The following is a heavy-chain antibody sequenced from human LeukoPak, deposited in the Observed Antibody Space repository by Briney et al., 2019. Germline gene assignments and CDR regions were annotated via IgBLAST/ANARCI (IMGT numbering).Heavy chain of an antibody. V-gene: IGHV3-53*05. CDR1: GFTVSNNY. CDR3: ARAVAGTRNALDI. CDR2: IYSGGST. Sequence: GGSLRLSCAASGFTVSNNYMSWVRQAPEKGLEWVSVIYSGGSTYYADSVKGRFTISRDNSKNTLYLQMNSLRAEDTAVYYCARAVAGTRNALDIWGQGTMVTVSS. J-gene: IGHJ3*02. D-gene: IGHD6-19*01.